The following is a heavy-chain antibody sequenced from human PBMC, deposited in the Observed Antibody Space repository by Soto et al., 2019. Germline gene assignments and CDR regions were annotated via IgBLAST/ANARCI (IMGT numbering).Heavy chain of an antibody. V-gene: IGHV3-23*01. CDR1: GFTFSSYA. D-gene: IGHD7-27*01. J-gene: IGHJ4*02. CDR2: ISGSGGST. Sequence: GGSLRLSCAASGFTFSSYAMSWVRQAPGKGLEWVSAISGSGGSTYYADSVKGRFTISRDNSKNTLYLQMNSLRAEDTAVYYCATYPGKNCGSPFDYWGQGTLVTVSS. CDR3: ATYPGKNCGSPFDY.